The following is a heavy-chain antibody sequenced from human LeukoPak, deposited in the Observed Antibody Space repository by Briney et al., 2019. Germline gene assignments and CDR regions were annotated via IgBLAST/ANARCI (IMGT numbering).Heavy chain of an antibody. D-gene: IGHD2-15*01. V-gene: IGHV1-2*02. CDR2: INPNSGGT. J-gene: IGHJ4*02. Sequence: ASVTVSCKASGYTFTGYYMHWVRQAPGQGLEWMGWINPNSGGTNYAQKFQGRVTMTRDTSISTAYMELSRLRSDDTAVYYCARVGRHCSGGSCYGYWGQGTLVTVSS. CDR1: GYTFTGYY. CDR3: ARVGRHCSGGSCYGY.